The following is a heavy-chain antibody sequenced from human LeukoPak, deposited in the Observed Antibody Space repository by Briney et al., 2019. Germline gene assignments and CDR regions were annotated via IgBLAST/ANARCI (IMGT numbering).Heavy chain of an antibody. D-gene: IGHD3-3*01. J-gene: IGHJ4*02. CDR3: ARTYYDFWSGSYEFDY. V-gene: IGHV4-34*01. Sequence: PSETLSLTCAVYGGSFSGYYWSWIRQPPGKGLEWIGEINHSGSTNYNPSLKSRVTISVDTSENQFSLKLSSVTAADTAVYYCARTYYDFWSGSYEFDYWGQGTLVTVSS. CDR2: INHSGST. CDR1: GGSFSGYY.